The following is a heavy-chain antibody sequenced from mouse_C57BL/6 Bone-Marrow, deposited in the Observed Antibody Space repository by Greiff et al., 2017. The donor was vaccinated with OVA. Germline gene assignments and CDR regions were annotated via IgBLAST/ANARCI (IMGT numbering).Heavy chain of an antibody. CDR1: GFTFSSYA. J-gene: IGHJ2*01. CDR3: ARVCDY. V-gene: IGHV5-4*03. CDR2: ISAGGSYT. Sequence: EVKLVESGGGLVKPGGSLKLSCAASGFTFSSYAMPWVRQTPEKRLEWVATISAGGSYTYYPDNVKGRFTISRDKAKNNLYLQMSHLKSEDTAMYYCARVCDYWGQGTTLTVSS.